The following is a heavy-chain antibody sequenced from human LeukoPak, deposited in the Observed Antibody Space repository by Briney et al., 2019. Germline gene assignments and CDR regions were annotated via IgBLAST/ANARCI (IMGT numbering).Heavy chain of an antibody. CDR1: GYTFTGYF. CDR3: AREALDADYFDY. CDR2: INPNSGGT. Sequence: GTSVKVSCKASGYTFTGYFMHWVRQAPGQGLEWMGWINPNSGGTNYAQKFQGRVTMARDTSTSTAYMELSSLRSDDTAVYYCAREALDADYFDYWGQGTLVTVSS. V-gene: IGHV1-2*02. J-gene: IGHJ4*02. D-gene: IGHD5-18*01.